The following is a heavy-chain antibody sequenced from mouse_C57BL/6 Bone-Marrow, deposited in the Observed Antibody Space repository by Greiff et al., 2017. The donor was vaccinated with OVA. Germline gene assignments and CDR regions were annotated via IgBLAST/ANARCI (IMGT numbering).Heavy chain of an antibody. J-gene: IGHJ3*01. D-gene: IGHD2-1*01. CDR2: INPNNGGT. CDR3: ARRGLLWFAY. V-gene: IGHV1-26*01. Sequence: EVQLQQSGPELVKPGASVKISCKASGYTFTDYYMNWVKQSHGKSLEWIGDINPNNGGTSYNQKFKGKATLTVDKSSSTAYMELRSLTSEDSAVYYCARRGLLWFAYWGQGTLVTVSA. CDR1: GYTFTDYY.